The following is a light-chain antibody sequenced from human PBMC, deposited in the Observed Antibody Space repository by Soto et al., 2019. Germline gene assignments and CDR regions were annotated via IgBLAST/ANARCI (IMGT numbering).Light chain of an antibody. J-gene: IGKJ1*01. Sequence: IVLTQSPGTLSFSPGQRSTLSFSSSQSVSSSYLAWYQQKPGQAPRLLIYGASSRATGIPDRFSGSGSGTDFTLTISRLEPEDFAVYYRQQYGSSPRTFGQGTKVDIK. CDR1: QSVSSSY. CDR2: GAS. CDR3: QQYGSSPRT. V-gene: IGKV3-20*01.